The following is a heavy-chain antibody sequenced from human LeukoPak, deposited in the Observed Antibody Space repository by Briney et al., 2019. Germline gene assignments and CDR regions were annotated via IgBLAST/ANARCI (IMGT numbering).Heavy chain of an antibody. CDR1: GFTFNMSG. D-gene: IGHD3-10*01. V-gene: IGHV3-33*01. CDR2: IFYDGSNK. CDR3: AQTGDKYGSFEY. Sequence: GGSLRLSCAASGFTFNMSGMHWVRQAPGKGLEWVALIFYDGSNKYFADSVKGRFTISRDNSKSMLYLQMNSLRAEDTAVYYCAQTGDKYGSFEYWGRGTLVTVSS. J-gene: IGHJ4*02.